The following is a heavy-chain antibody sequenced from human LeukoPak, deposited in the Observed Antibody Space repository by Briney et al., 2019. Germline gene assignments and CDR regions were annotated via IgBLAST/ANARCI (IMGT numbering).Heavy chain of an antibody. CDR2: IYHSGST. Sequence: PSETLSLTCAVSGGSISSSNWWSWVRQPPGKGLEWLGEIYHSGSTNYNPSLKSRVTISVDKSKNQFSLKLSSVTAADTAVYYCARHVDMGLSLIHFDYWGQGTLVTVSS. J-gene: IGHJ4*02. CDR3: ARHVDMGLSLIHFDY. V-gene: IGHV4-4*02. D-gene: IGHD5-12*01. CDR1: GGSISSSNW.